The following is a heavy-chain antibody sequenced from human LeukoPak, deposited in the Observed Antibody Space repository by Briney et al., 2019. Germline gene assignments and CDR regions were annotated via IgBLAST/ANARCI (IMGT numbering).Heavy chain of an antibody. Sequence: GASVKVSCKASGYTFTGYYMHWVRQAPGQGLEWMGWNSIHNGNTNYAQKLQDRVTMTTDTSTSTAYMELRSLRSDDTAVYYCARDGYFDLWGRGTLVTVSS. V-gene: IGHV1-18*04. CDR1: GYTFTGYY. CDR2: NSIHNGNT. CDR3: ARDGYFDL. J-gene: IGHJ2*01.